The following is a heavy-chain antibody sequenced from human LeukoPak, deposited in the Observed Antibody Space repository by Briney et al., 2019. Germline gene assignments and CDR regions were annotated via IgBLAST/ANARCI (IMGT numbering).Heavy chain of an antibody. CDR2: ISGSGGST. CDR3: AKDEGYDSSGYYLD. J-gene: IGHJ4*02. Sequence: GGSLRLSCTASGFTFSTYAMNWVRQAPGKGLEWVSAISGSGGSTYYADSVKGRFTISRENSKNTLYLQMNSLRAEDTAVYYCAKDEGYDSSGYYLDWGQGTLVTVSS. D-gene: IGHD3-22*01. CDR1: GFTFSTYA. V-gene: IGHV3-23*01.